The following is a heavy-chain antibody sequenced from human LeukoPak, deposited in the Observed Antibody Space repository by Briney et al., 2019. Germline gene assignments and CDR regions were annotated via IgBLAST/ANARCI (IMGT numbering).Heavy chain of an antibody. V-gene: IGHV4-61*01. CDR1: GGSVSSGSYY. Sequence: SETLSLTCPVSGGSVSSGSYYWSWIRQPPGKGLEWIGYIYYSGSTNYNPSLKSRVTISVDTSKNQFSLKLSSVTAADTAVYYCARVGVITIDFDYWGQGTLVTVSS. J-gene: IGHJ4*02. CDR3: ARVGVITIDFDY. D-gene: IGHD3-22*01. CDR2: IYYSGST.